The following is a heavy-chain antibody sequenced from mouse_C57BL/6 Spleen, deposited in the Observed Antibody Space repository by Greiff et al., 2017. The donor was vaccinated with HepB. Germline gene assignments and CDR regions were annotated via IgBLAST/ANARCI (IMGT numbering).Heavy chain of an antibody. D-gene: IGHD2-13*01. V-gene: IGHV5-15*04. J-gene: IGHJ1*03. CDR2: ISNLAYSI. Sequence: EVKLMESGGGLVQPGGSLKLSCAASGFTFSDYGMAWVRQAPRKGPEWVAFISNLAYSIYYADTVTGRFTISRENAKNTLYLEMSSLRSEDTAMYYCARRGGDSPYWYFDVWGTGTTVTVSS. CDR3: ARRGGDSPYWYFDV. CDR1: GFTFSDYG.